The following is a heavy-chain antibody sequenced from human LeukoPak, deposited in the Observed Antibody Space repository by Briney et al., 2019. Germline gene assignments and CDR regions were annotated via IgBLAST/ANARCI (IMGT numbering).Heavy chain of an antibody. Sequence: GGSLRLSCAASGFTFSSYAMSWVRQAPGKGLEWVSAISGSGGSTYYADSVKGRFTISRDNSKNTLYLQMNSLRAEDTAVYYCAKSDLSHGSGSYDYWGQGALATVSS. D-gene: IGHD3-10*01. J-gene: IGHJ4*02. CDR3: AKSDLSHGSGSYDY. CDR2: ISGSGGST. CDR1: GFTFSSYA. V-gene: IGHV3-23*01.